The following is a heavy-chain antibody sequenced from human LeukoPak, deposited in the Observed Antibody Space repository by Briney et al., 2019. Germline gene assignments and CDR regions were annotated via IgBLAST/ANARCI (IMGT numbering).Heavy chain of an antibody. D-gene: IGHD3-10*01. CDR3: ARDYQEYYHGSGSPAFDP. Sequence: SVKVSCKASGGTFSSYTISWVRQAPGQGLEWMGRIIPILGIANYAQKFQGRVTITADKSTSTAYMELSSLRSEDTAVYYCARDYQEYYHGSGSPAFDPWGQGTLVTVSS. CDR1: GGTFSSYT. V-gene: IGHV1-69*04. J-gene: IGHJ5*02. CDR2: IIPILGIA.